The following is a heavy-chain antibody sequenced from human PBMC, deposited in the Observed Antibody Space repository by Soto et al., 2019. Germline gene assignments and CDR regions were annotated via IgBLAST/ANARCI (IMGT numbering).Heavy chain of an antibody. CDR2: IIPMFGKG. J-gene: IGHJ4*02. D-gene: IGHD6-19*01. CDR1: GDSFSTLG. Sequence: QVQLVQSGAEVRKPGSSVQVSCKASGDSFSTLGINWVRQAPGQGLEWMGGIIPMFGKGRYAQRFQGRATLTADKSTSTAYMELSSLRSDDTAVYYCATAHSSGWSFFDYWGQGSLVTVSS. CDR3: ATAHSSGWSFFDY. V-gene: IGHV1-69*06.